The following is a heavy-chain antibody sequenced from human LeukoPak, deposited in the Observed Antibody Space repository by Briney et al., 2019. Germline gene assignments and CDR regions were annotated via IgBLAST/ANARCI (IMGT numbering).Heavy chain of an antibody. CDR3: AREGHGDYAYYYGMDV. J-gene: IGHJ6*02. V-gene: IGHV3-13*01. CDR2: IGTAVDT. CDR1: GFTFSSYA. D-gene: IGHD4-17*01. Sequence: PGRSLRLSCEASGFTFSSYAMNWVRQATGKGLEWVSAIGTAVDTYYPGSVKGRFTISRENAKNSLYLQMNSLRAGDTAVYYCAREGHGDYAYYYGMDVWGQGTTVTVSS.